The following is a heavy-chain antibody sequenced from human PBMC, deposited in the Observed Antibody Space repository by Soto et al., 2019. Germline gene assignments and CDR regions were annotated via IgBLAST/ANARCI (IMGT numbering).Heavy chain of an antibody. CDR1: GFTFSGSA. J-gene: IGHJ4*02. CDR3: GSPPYYGSGSYAGY. Sequence: EVQLVESGGGLVQPGGSLKLSCAASGFTFSGSAMHWVRQASGKGLEWVGRIRSKANSYATAYAASVKGRFTVSRXDXXNTAYLQMSSLKIEDTAVYYCGSPPYYGSGSYAGYWGQGTLVIVSS. V-gene: IGHV3-73*02. CDR2: IRSKANSYAT. D-gene: IGHD3-10*01.